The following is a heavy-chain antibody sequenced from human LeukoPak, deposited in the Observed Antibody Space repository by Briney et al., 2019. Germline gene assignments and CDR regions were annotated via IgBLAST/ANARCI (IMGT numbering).Heavy chain of an antibody. D-gene: IGHD3-22*01. CDR3: ASNDYYDSSGYFDY. V-gene: IGHV3-30-3*01. J-gene: IGHJ4*02. CDR1: GFTFSSYA. CDR2: ISYDGSNK. Sequence: PGGSLRLSCAASGFTFSSYAMHWVRQAPGKGLEWVAVISYDGSNKYYADSVKGRFTISRDNSKNTLYLQMNSLRAEDTAVYYCASNDYYDSSGYFDYWGQGTLVTVSS.